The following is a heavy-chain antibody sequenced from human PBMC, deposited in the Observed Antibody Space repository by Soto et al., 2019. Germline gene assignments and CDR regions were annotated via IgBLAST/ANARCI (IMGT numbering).Heavy chain of an antibody. J-gene: IGHJ5*02. CDR2: ISTYSGDT. V-gene: IGHV1-18*01. Sequence: QVHLVQSGVEVKTPGASVKVSCQASGYTFFTYDISWVRQAPGQGLEWMGWISTYSGDTKYAQKFQGRVTMTTDTSPATAYLELRSLRSDDTAVYYSANHHGPTTSENWFDPWGQGTLVTVSS. CDR1: GYTFFTYD. CDR3: ANHHGPTTSENWFDP. D-gene: IGHD5-12*01.